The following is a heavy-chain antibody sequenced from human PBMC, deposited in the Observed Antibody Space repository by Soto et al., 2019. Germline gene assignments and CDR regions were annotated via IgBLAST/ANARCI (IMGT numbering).Heavy chain of an antibody. J-gene: IGHJ4*02. CDR2: IWYDGSNK. Sequence: QVQLVESGGGVVQPGRSLRLSCAASGFTFSSYGMHWVRQAPGKGLEWVAVIWYDGSNKYYADSVKGRFTISRDNSKNTLYLQMNSLRAEDTAVYYCARVEAYGGNSGYAHWPFDYWGQGTLVTVSS. CDR3: ARVEAYGGNSGYAHWPFDY. D-gene: IGHD2-21*02. V-gene: IGHV3-33*01. CDR1: GFTFSSYG.